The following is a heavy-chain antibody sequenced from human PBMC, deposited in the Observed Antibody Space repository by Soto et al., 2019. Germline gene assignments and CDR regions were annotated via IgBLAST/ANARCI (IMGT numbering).Heavy chain of an antibody. CDR2: ISGSGGST. Sequence: GGSLRLSCAASGFTFSSYAMSWVRQAPGKGLEWVSAISGSGGSTYYADSVKGRFTISRDNSKNTLYLQMNSLRAEDTAVYYCANLPFVGGVIHDAFDIWGQGTMVTVSS. V-gene: IGHV3-23*01. CDR1: GFTFSSYA. CDR3: ANLPFVGGVIHDAFDI. J-gene: IGHJ3*02. D-gene: IGHD3-16*02.